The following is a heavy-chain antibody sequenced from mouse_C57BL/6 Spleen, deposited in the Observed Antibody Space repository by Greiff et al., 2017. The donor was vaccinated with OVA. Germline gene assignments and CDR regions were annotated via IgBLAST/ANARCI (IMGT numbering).Heavy chain of an antibody. J-gene: IGHJ3*01. D-gene: IGHD1-1*01. CDR1: GFNIKDDY. CDR3: TTDYGSSLFAY. CDR2: IDPENGDT. V-gene: IGHV14-4*01. Sequence: VQLKESGAELVRPGASVKLSCTASGFNIKDDYMHWVKQRPEQGLEWIGWIDPENGDTEYASKFQGKATITADTSSNTAYLQLSSLTSEDTAVYCCTTDYGSSLFAYWGQGTLVTVSA.